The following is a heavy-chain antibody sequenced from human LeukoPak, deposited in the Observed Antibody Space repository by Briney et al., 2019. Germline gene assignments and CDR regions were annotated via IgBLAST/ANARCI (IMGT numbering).Heavy chain of an antibody. CDR1: GYTFTSYG. D-gene: IGHD2-21*01. Sequence: ASVKVSCKASGYTFTSYGISGVRQAPGQGREWMGWISAYNGNTNYAQKLQGRVTMTTDTSTSTAYMELRSLRSDDTAVYYCARGDSSSYYYYYMDVWGKGTTVTVSS. CDR3: ARGDSSSYYYYYMDV. J-gene: IGHJ6*03. CDR2: ISAYNGNT. V-gene: IGHV1-18*01.